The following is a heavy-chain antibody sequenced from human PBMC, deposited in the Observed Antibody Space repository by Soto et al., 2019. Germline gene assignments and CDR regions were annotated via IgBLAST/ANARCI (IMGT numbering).Heavy chain of an antibody. J-gene: IGHJ6*02. CDR3: ASAWGHSYYCGMDV. Sequence: QVQLVQSGAEVKKPGSSVKVSCKASGGTFSSYAISWVRQAPGQGLEWMGGIIPIFGTADYAQKFQGRAAITAAASTSKAYMKLSGLRAEDTAVYYCASAWGHSYYCGMDVWGQGTTVAVSS. CDR2: IIPIFGTA. D-gene: IGHD3-16*01. V-gene: IGHV1-69*12. CDR1: GGTFSSYA.